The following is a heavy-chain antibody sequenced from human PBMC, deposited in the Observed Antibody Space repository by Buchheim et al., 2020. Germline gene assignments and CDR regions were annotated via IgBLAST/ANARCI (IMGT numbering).Heavy chain of an antibody. CDR2: ISYDGSNK. J-gene: IGHJ6*02. CDR3: AKVYLLHSVDGMDV. D-gene: IGHD2-15*01. Sequence: QVQLVESGGGVVQPGRSLRLSCAASGFTFSSYGMHWVRQAPGKGLEWVAVISYDGSNKYYADSVKGRFTISRDNSKNTLYPQMNSLRAEDTAVYYCAKVYLLHSVDGMDVWGQGTT. V-gene: IGHV3-30*18. CDR1: GFTFSSYG.